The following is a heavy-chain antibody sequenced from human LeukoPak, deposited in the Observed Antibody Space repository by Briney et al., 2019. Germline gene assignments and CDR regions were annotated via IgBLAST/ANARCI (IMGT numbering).Heavy chain of an antibody. CDR1: GLTVSSNY. J-gene: IGHJ6*02. Sequence: GGSLRLSCAASGLTVSSNYMNWVRQAPGKGLEWVSVIYSDDSTYYADSVKGRFTISRDNSKNTLYPQMKSLRTEDTAVYYCAREGVVVVAATQYFYAMDVWGQGTTVTVSS. D-gene: IGHD2-15*01. CDR2: IYSDDST. V-gene: IGHV3-53*01. CDR3: AREGVVVVAATQYFYAMDV.